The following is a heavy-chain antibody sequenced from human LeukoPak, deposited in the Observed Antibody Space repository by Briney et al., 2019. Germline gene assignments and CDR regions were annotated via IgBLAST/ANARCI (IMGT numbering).Heavy chain of an antibody. J-gene: IGHJ4*02. CDR3: ARDPGSGVAAAGNFDY. Sequence: SETLSLTCTVSGDSISGSSYYWTWVRQPPGKGLEWVASISYSGRTYYKPSLKSRVTISVDTSKNQFSLKLNSVTAADTAVYYCARDPGSGVAAAGNFDYWGQGTLVTVSS. CDR2: ISYSGRT. CDR1: GDSISGSSYY. D-gene: IGHD6-13*01. V-gene: IGHV4-39*07.